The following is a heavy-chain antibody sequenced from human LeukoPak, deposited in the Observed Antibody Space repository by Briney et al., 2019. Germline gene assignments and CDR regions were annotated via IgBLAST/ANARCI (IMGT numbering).Heavy chain of an antibody. CDR2: IYTSGST. CDR1: GGSISSYY. Sequence: PSETLSLTCTVSGGSISSYYWSWIRQPPGKGLEWIGYIYTSGSTNYNPSLKSRVTISVDTSKNQFSLKLSSVTAADMAVYYCARFLAAVDYYYYYYYYMDVWGKGTTVTVSS. V-gene: IGHV4-4*09. J-gene: IGHJ6*03. CDR3: ARFLAAVDYYYYYYYYMDV. D-gene: IGHD2/OR15-2a*01.